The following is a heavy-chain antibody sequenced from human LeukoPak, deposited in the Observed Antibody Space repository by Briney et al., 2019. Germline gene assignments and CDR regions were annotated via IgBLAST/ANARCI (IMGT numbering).Heavy chain of an antibody. V-gene: IGHV3-7*01. J-gene: IGHJ5*02. Sequence: GGSLRLSCAASGFTFSSYWMSWVRQAPGKGLEWVANIKQDGSEKYYVDSVKGRFTISRDNAKNSLYLQMNSLRAEDTAVYYCARLRFLEWLSLGWFDPWGQGTLVTVSS. D-gene: IGHD3-3*01. CDR2: IKQDGSEK. CDR3: ARLRFLEWLSLGWFDP. CDR1: GFTFSSYW.